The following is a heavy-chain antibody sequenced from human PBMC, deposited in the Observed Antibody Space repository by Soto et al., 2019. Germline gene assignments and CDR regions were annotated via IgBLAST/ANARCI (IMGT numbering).Heavy chain of an antibody. CDR3: VKGEYYYDGSAYYPFDY. CDR1: GGSVSSGSYY. J-gene: IGHJ4*02. Sequence: SETLSLTCTVSGGSVSSGSYYWSWIRQPPGKGLERIGYIYYSGSTNYNPSLKSRVTISVDNSKNTAYLQMSSLRPEDTAVYYCVKGEYYYDGSAYYPFDYWGQGRMVTVSS. V-gene: IGHV4-61*01. D-gene: IGHD3-22*01. CDR2: IYYSGST.